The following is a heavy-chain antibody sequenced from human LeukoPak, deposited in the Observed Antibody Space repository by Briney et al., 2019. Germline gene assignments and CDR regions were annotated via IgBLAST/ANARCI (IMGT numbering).Heavy chain of an antibody. V-gene: IGHV4-59*08. D-gene: IGHD6-13*01. CDR2: IYYSGST. CDR3: ARPQYPGIAAAGSFDY. CDR1: GGSISSYY. J-gene: IGHJ4*02. Sequence: SETLSPTCTVSGGSISSYYWSWIRQPPGKGLEWIGYIYYSGSTNYNPSLKSRVTISVDTSKNQFSLKLSSVTAADTAVYYCARPQYPGIAAAGSFDYWGQGTLVTVSS.